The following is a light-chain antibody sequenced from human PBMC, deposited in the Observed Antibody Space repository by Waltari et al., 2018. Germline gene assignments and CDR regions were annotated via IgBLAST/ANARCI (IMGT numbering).Light chain of an antibody. CDR3: QQYGSSPYT. CDR2: GAS. CDR1: QSVSSSY. J-gene: IGKJ2*01. V-gene: IGKV3-20*01. Sequence: EIVLTQSPGTLSLSPGERATLSCRASQSVSSSYLAWYQQKPGQAPRLLIYGASRRATCIPDRFSGSGSGKDFTLTISRLEAEDFAVDYCQQYGSSPYTFGQGTKLEIK.